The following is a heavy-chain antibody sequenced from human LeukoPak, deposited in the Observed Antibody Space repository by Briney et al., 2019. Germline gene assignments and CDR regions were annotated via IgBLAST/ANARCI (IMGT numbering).Heavy chain of an antibody. J-gene: IGHJ6*03. CDR1: GYTFTSYG. CDR2: ISAYNGNT. D-gene: IGHD2-8*01. Sequence: ASVKVSCKASGYTFTSYGISWVRQAPGQGLEWMGWISAYNGNTNYAQKLQGRVTMTTDTSTSTAYMELRSLRSDDTAVYYCANGNRCTSPNCLGYYYFYMDVWGKGTTVTVSS. V-gene: IGHV1-18*01. CDR3: ANGNRCTSPNCLGYYYFYMDV.